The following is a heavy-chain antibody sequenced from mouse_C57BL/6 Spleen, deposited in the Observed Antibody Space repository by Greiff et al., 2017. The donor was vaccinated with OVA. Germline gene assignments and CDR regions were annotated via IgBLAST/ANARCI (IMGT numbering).Heavy chain of an antibody. CDR1: GFSLTSYG. CDR2: IWSGGST. J-gene: IGHJ4*01. V-gene: IGHV2-2*01. CDR3: ARIYYDYDVNAMDY. Sequence: VKLMESGPGLVQPSQSLSITCTVSGFSLTSYGVHWVRQSPGKGLEWLGVIWSGGSTDYNAAFISRLSISKDKSKSQVFFKMNSLQADDTAIYYCARIYYDYDVNAMDYWGQGTSVTVSS. D-gene: IGHD2-4*01.